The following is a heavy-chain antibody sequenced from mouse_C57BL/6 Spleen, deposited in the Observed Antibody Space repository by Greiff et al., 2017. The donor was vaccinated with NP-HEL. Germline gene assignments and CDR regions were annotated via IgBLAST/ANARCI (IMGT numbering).Heavy chain of an antibody. V-gene: IGHV5-17*01. CDR1: GFTFSDYG. J-gene: IGHJ3*01. D-gene: IGHD2-5*01. Sequence: EVHLVESGGGLVKPGGSLKLSCAASGFTFSDYGMHWVRQAPEKALEWVAYISSGSSTIYYADTVKGRFTISRDNAKNTLFLQMTSLRSEDTAMYYCARPDYSNPFAYWGQGTLVTVSA. CDR2: ISSGSSTI. CDR3: ARPDYSNPFAY.